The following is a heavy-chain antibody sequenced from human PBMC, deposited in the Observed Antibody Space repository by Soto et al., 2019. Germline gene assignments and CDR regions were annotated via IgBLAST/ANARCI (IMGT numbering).Heavy chain of an antibody. J-gene: IGHJ4*02. CDR2: IRSSSSPI. D-gene: IGHD1-26*01. Sequence: EVQLVESGGGLVQPGGSLRLSCAASGFSFSSYSMNWVRQAPGKGLEWVAYIRSSSSPIYYADSVKGRFTISRDNAKSSLYLQMNSPRDEDTAVYYCARDPHSLDYWGPGTLVTVSS. CDR1: GFSFSSYS. V-gene: IGHV3-48*02. CDR3: ARDPHSLDY.